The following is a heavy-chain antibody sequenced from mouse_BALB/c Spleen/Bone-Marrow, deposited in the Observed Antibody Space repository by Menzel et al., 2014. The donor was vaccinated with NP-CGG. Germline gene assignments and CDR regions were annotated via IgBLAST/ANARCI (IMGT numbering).Heavy chain of an antibody. J-gene: IGHJ2*01. CDR2: ISYSGNT. D-gene: IGHD2-3*01. CDR3: ATYDGYCFDY. V-gene: IGHV3-8*02. Sequence: EVKLMESGPSLVKPSQTLSLPCSVTGDSITSGYWNWIRKFPGNKLEYVGYISYSGNTYYNPSLKSRISITRDTSKNQYYLQLNSVTTEDTATYYCATYDGYCFDYWGQGTTLTVSS. CDR1: GDSITSGY.